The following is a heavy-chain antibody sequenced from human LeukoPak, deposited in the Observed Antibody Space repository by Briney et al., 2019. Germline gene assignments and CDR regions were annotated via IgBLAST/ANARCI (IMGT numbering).Heavy chain of an antibody. Sequence: GGSLRLSCAASGFTFSSYSMNWVRQAPGKGLEWVSYISSSSSTIYYADSVKGRFTISRDNAKNSLYLQMNSLRDEDTAVYYCARDRTVVTPYYYYYGMDVWGQGTTVTVSS. V-gene: IGHV3-48*02. D-gene: IGHD4-23*01. J-gene: IGHJ6*02. CDR2: ISSSSSTI. CDR3: ARDRTVVTPYYYYYGMDV. CDR1: GFTFSSYS.